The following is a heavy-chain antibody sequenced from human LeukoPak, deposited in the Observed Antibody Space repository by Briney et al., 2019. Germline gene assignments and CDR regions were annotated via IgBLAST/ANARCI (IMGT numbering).Heavy chain of an antibody. Sequence: GGSLRLSCAASGFTFSDHYMDWVRQAPGKGLEWVGRTRNKANSYSTEYAASVKGRFTISRDDSKNSLCLQMNSLKTEDTAVYYCARGGSYVAFDIWGQGTMVTVSS. CDR1: GFTFSDHY. CDR3: ARGGSYVAFDI. CDR2: TRNKANSYST. D-gene: IGHD1-26*01. V-gene: IGHV3-72*01. J-gene: IGHJ3*02.